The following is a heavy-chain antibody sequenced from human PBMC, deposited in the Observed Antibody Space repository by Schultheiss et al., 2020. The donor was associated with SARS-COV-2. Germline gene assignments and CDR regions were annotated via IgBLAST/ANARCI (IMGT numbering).Heavy chain of an antibody. CDR3: ARDSGGQHGDWFDP. V-gene: IGHV4-28*02. Sequence: SQTLSLTCAVSGYSISSSNWWGWIRQPPGKGLEWIGYIYYSGSIYYNPSLKSRVTMSVDTSKNQFSLKLSSVTAVDTAVYYCARDSGGQHGDWFDPWGQGTLVTVSS. CDR2: IYYSGSI. D-gene: IGHD3-10*01. J-gene: IGHJ5*02. CDR1: GYSISSSNW.